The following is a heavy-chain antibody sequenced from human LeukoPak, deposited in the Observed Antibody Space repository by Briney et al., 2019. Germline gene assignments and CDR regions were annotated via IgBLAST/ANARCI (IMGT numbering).Heavy chain of an antibody. CDR3: AKGGWLDD. D-gene: IGHD6-19*01. V-gene: IGHV3-23*01. CDR2: ITGRSDKT. CDR1: GFNFNKYD. Sequence: GGSLRLSCAASGFNFNKYDMTWARQAPGKGLEWVSTITGRSDKTYYTDSVKGRFVTSRDNSKDTLYLQMNSLRAKDTALYYCAKGGWLDDLGQGALVTVSS. J-gene: IGHJ4*02.